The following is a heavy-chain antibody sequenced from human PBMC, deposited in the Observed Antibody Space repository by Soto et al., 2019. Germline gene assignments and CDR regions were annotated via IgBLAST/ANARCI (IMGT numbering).Heavy chain of an antibody. D-gene: IGHD7-27*01. V-gene: IGHV4-59*01. CDR2: ISYGGST. Sequence: SETLSLTCTGSCGSIISDYWSWIRQPPGKGLEWIGYISYGGSTNYNPSLKSLVTISVDTSKKHFSLKLFSVTAADTAVYYCARVLTGSSLFDYWGQGTLVTVSS. J-gene: IGHJ4*02. CDR3: ARVLTGSSLFDY. CDR1: CGSIISDY.